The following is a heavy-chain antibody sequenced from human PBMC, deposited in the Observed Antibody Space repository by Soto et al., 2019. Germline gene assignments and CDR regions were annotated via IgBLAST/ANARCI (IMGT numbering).Heavy chain of an antibody. J-gene: IGHJ5*02. D-gene: IGHD2-8*02. CDR1: GGSISSSSYY. V-gene: IGHV4-39*01. CDR3: ARLWGGIVLSWFDP. Sequence: SETLSLTCTVSGGSISSSSYYWGWIRQPPGKGLEWIGNIYYSGSTYYNPSLKSRVTISVDTSKNQFSLKLSSVTAADTAVYYCARLWGGIVLSWFDPWGQGTLVTVSS. CDR2: IYYSGST.